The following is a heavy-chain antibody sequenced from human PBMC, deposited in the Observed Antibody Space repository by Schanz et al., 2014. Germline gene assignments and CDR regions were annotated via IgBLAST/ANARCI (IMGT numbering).Heavy chain of an antibody. CDR1: GFTFSNHA. CDR2: IGGSGDST. D-gene: IGHD3-9*01. J-gene: IGHJ4*02. CDR3: ANHVRSLTGNDS. Sequence: EVQLLESGGGLVQPGGPLRISCAASGFTFSNHALSWVRQAPGKGLEWVSGIGGSGDSTHYADSVKGRFIISRDNSKNTLYLQVNSLRAEDTAVYYCANHVRSLTGNDSWGQGTLVTVSS. V-gene: IGHV3-23*01.